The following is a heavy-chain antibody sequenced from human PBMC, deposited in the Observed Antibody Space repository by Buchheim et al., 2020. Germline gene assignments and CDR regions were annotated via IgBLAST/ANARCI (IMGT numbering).Heavy chain of an antibody. Sequence: QVQLVESGGGVVQPGRSLRLPCAAFGFTFSSFGMHWVRKPPAKGLEWGAVIWYDGSIKYYADSVKGHFTFPGANPRTPFNFQMNSLRAEDTAVYYCASLPTDAFDIWGQGT. CDR2: IWYDGSIK. J-gene: IGHJ3*02. CDR1: GFTFSSFG. V-gene: IGHV3-33*01. CDR3: ASLPTDAFDI.